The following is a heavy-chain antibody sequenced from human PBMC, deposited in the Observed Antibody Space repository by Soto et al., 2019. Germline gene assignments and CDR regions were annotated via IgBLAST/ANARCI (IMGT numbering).Heavy chain of an antibody. CDR1: GYSISSSNW. Sequence: PSETLSLTCAVSGYSISSSNWWGWIRQPPGKGLEWIGYIYYSGTTYYNPSLKSRVTMSVDTSTNQFSLNPKSVTAADTAVYYCARFLTGVADYWGQGTSVTVSS. D-gene: IGHD3-9*01. CDR3: ARFLTGVADY. V-gene: IGHV4-28*01. J-gene: IGHJ4*02. CDR2: IYYSGTT.